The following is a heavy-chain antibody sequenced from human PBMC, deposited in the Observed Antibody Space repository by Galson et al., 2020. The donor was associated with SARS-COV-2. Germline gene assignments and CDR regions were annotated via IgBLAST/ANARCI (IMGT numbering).Heavy chain of an antibody. J-gene: IGHJ4*02. CDR2: IYTSGST. D-gene: IGHD2-2*01. CDR3: ARESPSSTEYVDE. Sequence: SETLSLTCTVSGGSISSGSYYWSWIRQPPGKGLEWIGCIYTSGSTNYNPSLKSRVTISVDTSKNQFSLKLSSVTAADTAVYYCARESPSSTEYVDEWGEGTLVTVSS. CDR1: GGSISSGSYY. V-gene: IGHV4-61*02.